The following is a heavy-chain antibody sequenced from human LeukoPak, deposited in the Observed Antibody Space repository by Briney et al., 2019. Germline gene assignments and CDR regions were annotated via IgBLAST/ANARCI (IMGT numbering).Heavy chain of an antibody. J-gene: IGHJ4*02. V-gene: IGHV3-7*01. CDR3: ARDEGSSWYGQYYFDY. CDR1: GFTFSSYW. CDR2: IKQDGSEK. Sequence: TGGSLRLSCAASGFTFSSYWMSWVRQAAGKGREWVANIKQDGSEKYYVDSVKGRFTISRDNAKNSLYLQMNSLRAEDTAVYYCARDEGSSWYGQYYFDYWGQGNLVTVS. D-gene: IGHD6-13*01.